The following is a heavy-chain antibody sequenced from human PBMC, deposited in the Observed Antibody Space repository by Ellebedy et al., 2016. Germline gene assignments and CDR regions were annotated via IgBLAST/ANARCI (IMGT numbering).Heavy chain of an antibody. D-gene: IGHD2-2*02. CDR3: ARGLGYCSSTSCYKSPEDYGMDV. CDR2: IYPGDSDT. V-gene: IGHV5-51*01. J-gene: IGHJ6*02. CDR1: GYSFTSYW. Sequence: GESLKISXKGSGYSFTSYWIGWVRQMPGKGLEWMGIIYPGDSDTRYSPSFQGQVTISADKSISTAYLQWSSLKASDTAMYYCARGLGYCSSTSCYKSPEDYGMDVWGQGTTVTVSS.